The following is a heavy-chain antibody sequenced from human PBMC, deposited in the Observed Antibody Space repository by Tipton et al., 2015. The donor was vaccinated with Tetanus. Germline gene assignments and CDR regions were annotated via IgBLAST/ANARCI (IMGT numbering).Heavy chain of an antibody. CDR3: ARDRGDYIYYGMDV. Sequence: QLVQSGAELKKPGASVKVSCTASGYTFTGYYMYWVRQAPGQGLEWVGWIAPNSGDTIYAQNFQGRVTMTRDTSISTVYMELSWLRSDDTAVYYCARDRGDYIYYGMDVWGPGTTVTVSS. CDR2: IAPNSGDT. V-gene: IGHV1-2*02. CDR1: GYTFTGYY. J-gene: IGHJ6*02. D-gene: IGHD3-22*01.